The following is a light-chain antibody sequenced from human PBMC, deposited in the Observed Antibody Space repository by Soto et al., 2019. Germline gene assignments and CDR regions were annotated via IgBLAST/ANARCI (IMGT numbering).Light chain of an antibody. CDR2: GAS. Sequence: EIMLTQSPCTLSLSPGERATLSCRASQSVSNRRLAWYQQKPGQAPRFLIYGASTRPTGIPDRFSGSGSGTDFTLTISRLEPEDFAVYYCQQYGTSLIFGQGTRLEIK. CDR3: QQYGTSLI. CDR1: QSVSNRR. J-gene: IGKJ5*01. V-gene: IGKV3-20*01.